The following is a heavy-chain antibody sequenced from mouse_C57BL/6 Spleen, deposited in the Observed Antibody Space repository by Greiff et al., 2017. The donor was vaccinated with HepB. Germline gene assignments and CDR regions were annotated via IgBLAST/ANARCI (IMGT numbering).Heavy chain of an antibody. J-gene: IGHJ4*01. D-gene: IGHD1-1*01. Sequence: VQLQQSGPELVKPGASVKISCKASGYSFTDYNMNWVKQSNGKSLEWIGVINPNYGTTSYNQKFKGKATLTVNQSSSTAYVQLNSLTSEHSAVYYCARSGGLYGRADEGAMDYWGQGTSVTVSS. V-gene: IGHV1-39*01. CDR2: INPNYGTT. CDR1: GYSFTDYN. CDR3: ARSGGLYGRADEGAMDY.